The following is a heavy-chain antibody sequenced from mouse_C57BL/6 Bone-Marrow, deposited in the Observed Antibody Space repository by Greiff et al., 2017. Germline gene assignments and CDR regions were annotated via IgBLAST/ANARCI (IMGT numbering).Heavy chain of an antibody. CDR2: INPYYGTT. CDR3: AIHSTCDRDFDY. Sequence: EVQLQQSGAELVKPGASVKLSCKASGYTFTDYTMNWVKQSNGKSLEWIGDINPYYGTTKYNEKFKGKATLTVDQSSSTAYMQLSSLTSEDSAVYYCAIHSTCDRDFDYWGKGTTLTVSS. J-gene: IGHJ2*01. CDR1: GYTFTDYT. V-gene: IGHV1-39*01. D-gene: IGHD2-5*01.